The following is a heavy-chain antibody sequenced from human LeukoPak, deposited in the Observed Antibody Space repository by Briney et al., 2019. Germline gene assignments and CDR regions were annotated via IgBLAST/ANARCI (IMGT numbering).Heavy chain of an antibody. CDR1: GYTFTSYG. CDR3: ARDQGAYSSGDFDY. CDR2: ISAYNGNT. Sequence: ASVKVSCKASGYTFTSYGISWVRQAPGQGLEWMGWISAYNGNTNYAQKLQGRVTMTTDTSTSTAYMELRSLRSDDTAVYYCARDQGAYSSGDFDYWGQGTLVTVSS. J-gene: IGHJ4*02. V-gene: IGHV1-18*01. D-gene: IGHD6-19*01.